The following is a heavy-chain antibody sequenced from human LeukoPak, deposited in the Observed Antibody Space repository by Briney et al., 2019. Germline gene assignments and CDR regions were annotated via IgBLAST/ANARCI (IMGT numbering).Heavy chain of an antibody. CDR2: ISSSISYI. J-gene: IGHJ3*02. CDR3: ASSLRAIVGASDAFDI. Sequence: GGSLRLSCAASGFTFSSYSINWVRQAPGKGLEWVSSISSSISYIYYADSVKGRFNIARDNAKNSLYLQMNSLRAEDTAVYYCASSLRAIVGASDAFDIWGQGTMVTVSS. V-gene: IGHV3-21*01. CDR1: GFTFSSYS. D-gene: IGHD1-26*01.